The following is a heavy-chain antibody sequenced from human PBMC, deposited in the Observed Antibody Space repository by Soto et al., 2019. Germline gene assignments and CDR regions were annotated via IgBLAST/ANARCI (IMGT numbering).Heavy chain of an antibody. V-gene: IGHV3-11*01. CDR2: ISSSGNTI. CDR1: GFPFSDYY. J-gene: IGHJ4*02. D-gene: IGHD3-22*01. CDR3: AKMSSENYYDPVFS. Sequence: QVQLVESGGGLVQTSESRRLACVASGFPFSDYYMSWVRQAPGKGLEWVSYISSSGNTIYYADSVKGRFTISRDNAKNSVYLQMNSLRAEDTALYFCAKMSSENYYDPVFSWGQGTLVTVSS.